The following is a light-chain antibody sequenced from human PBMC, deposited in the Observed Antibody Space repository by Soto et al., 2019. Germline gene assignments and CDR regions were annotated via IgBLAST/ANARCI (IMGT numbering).Light chain of an antibody. J-gene: IGKJ5*01. CDR3: QQYYSYPIT. V-gene: IGKV1-5*01. CDR2: NAS. Sequence: DIQMTQSPSTLSASVGDRVPITGRASQSISGWLAWYQQKPGKAPKLLIYNASSLKSGVPSRFSGSGSGTDFTLTISCLQSEDLATYYCQQYYSYPITFGQGTRREIK. CDR1: QSISGW.